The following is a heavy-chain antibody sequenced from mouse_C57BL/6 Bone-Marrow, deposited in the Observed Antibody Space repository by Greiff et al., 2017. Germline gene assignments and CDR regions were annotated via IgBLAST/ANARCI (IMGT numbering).Heavy chain of an antibody. Sequence: EVQLQQSGAELVRPGASVKLSCTASGFNIKDDYMHWVKQRPEQGLEWIGWIDPENGDTEYASKFQGKATITADTSSNTAYLQLSSLTSEDTAVYYCTTRIYYGNYDFDYWGQGTTLTVSS. D-gene: IGHD2-1*01. CDR1: GFNIKDDY. J-gene: IGHJ2*01. V-gene: IGHV14-4*01. CDR2: IDPENGDT. CDR3: TTRIYYGNYDFDY.